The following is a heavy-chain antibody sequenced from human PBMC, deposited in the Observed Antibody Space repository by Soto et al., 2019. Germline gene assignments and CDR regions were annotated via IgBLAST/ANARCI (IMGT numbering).Heavy chain of an antibody. CDR3: ARSQPLYGMDV. Sequence: PSETLSLTCTVSGGSISSGDYYWSWIRQPPGKGLEWIGYIYYSGSTYYNPSLKSRVTISVDTSKNQFSLKLSSVTAADTAVYYCARSQPLYGMDVWGQGTTVTLSS. J-gene: IGHJ6*02. V-gene: IGHV4-30-4*01. D-gene: IGHD2-2*01. CDR1: GGSISSGDYY. CDR2: IYYSGST.